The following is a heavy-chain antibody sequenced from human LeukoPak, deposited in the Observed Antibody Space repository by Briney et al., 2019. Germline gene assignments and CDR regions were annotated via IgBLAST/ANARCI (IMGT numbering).Heavy chain of an antibody. CDR3: ARRVTTAAFDI. V-gene: IGHV4-38-2*02. CDR1: GYSISSGYY. J-gene: IGHJ3*02. CDR2: IYHSGST. Sequence: SETLSLTCTVSGYSISSGYYWVWIRQPPGKGLEWIGSIYHSGSTYYNPSLKSRVTISVDTSKNQFSLKLSSVTAADTAVYYCARRVTTAAFDIWGQGTMVTVSS. D-gene: IGHD4-17*01.